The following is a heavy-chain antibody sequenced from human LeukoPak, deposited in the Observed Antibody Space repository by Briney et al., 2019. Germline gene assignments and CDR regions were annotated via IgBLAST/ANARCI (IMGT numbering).Heavy chain of an antibody. J-gene: IGHJ4*02. D-gene: IGHD2-21*01. CDR1: GFTVSSNY. CDR2: IYSGGST. V-gene: IGHV3-66*01. CDR3: VQGPYLDY. Sequence: AGGSLRLSCAASGFTVSSNYMSWVRQAPGKGLEWVSVIYSGGSTYYADSVKGRFTISRDNAKNSLYLQMKSLRAEDTALYFCVQGPYLDYWGQGTLVTVSS.